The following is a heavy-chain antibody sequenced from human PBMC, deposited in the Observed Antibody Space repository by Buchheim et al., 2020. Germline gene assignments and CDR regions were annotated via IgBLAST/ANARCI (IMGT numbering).Heavy chain of an antibody. D-gene: IGHD2-15*01. CDR3: AREKGYCSGGSCYSWIDY. Sequence: QVQLVESGGGVVQPGRSLRLSCAASGFTFSRYGMHWVRQGPGKGLEWVSLIWYDGSNKYYADSVRGRFSISRDNSKSNRDLQMNGLRAEDTAVYYCAREKGYCSGGSCYSWIDYWGQGIL. V-gene: IGHV3-33*01. CDR2: IWYDGSNK. CDR1: GFTFSRYG. J-gene: IGHJ4*02.